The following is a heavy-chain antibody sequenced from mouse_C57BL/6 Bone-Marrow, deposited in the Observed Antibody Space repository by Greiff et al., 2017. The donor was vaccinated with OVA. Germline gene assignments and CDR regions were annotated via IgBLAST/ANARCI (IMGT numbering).Heavy chain of an antibody. J-gene: IGHJ4*01. CDR3: VREGLRRGYYYAMDY. CDR2: IYPGSGST. Sequence: QVQLQQPGAELVKPGASVKMSCKASGYTFTSYWITWVKQRPGQGLEWIGDIYPGSGSTNYNEKFKSKATLTVDTSSSTAYMQLSSLTSEDSAVYYCVREGLRRGYYYAMDYWGRGTSVTVSS. CDR1: GYTFTSYW. D-gene: IGHD2-4*01. V-gene: IGHV1-55*01.